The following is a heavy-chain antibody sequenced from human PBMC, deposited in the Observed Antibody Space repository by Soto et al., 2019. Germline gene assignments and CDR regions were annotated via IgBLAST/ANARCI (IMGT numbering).Heavy chain of an antibody. CDR2: IIPIFGTA. J-gene: IGHJ6*02. V-gene: IGHV1-69*13. Sequence: GASVKVSCKASGGTFSSYAISWVRQAPGQGLEWMGGIIPIFGTANYAQKFQCRVTITADESTSTAYMELSSLRSEDTAVYYCARDKYLGYGSGSYRYYGMDVWGQGTTVTVSS. CDR1: GGTFSSYA. D-gene: IGHD3-10*01. CDR3: ARDKYLGYGSGSYRYYGMDV.